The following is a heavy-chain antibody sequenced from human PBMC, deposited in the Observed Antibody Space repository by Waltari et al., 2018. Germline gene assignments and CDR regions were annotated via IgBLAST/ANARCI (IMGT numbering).Heavy chain of an antibody. D-gene: IGHD1-1*01. J-gene: IGHJ6*03. V-gene: IGHV5-51*01. CDR3: ARFKLERPRYYYYYMDV. Sequence: EVQLVQSGAEVKKPGESLKISCKGSGYSFTSYWIGWVRQMPGKGLEWMGIIYPGDSDTRYIPSFQGQVTISADKSISTAYLQWSSLKASDTAMYYCARFKLERPRYYYYYMDVWGKGTTVTVSS. CDR1: GYSFTSYW. CDR2: IYPGDSDT.